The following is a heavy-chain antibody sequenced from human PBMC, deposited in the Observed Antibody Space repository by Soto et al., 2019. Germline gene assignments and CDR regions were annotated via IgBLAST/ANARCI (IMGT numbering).Heavy chain of an antibody. V-gene: IGHV3-30-3*01. Sequence: GGSLRLSCAASGFTFSSYAMHWVRQAPGKGLEWVAVISYDGSNKYYADSVKGRFTISRDNSKNTLYLQMNSLRAEDTAVYYCARSLSSGKPPTFWQGGQGTLVTVSS. CDR3: ARSLSSGKPPTFWQ. D-gene: IGHD3-16*01. CDR2: ISYDGSNK. CDR1: GFTFSSYA. J-gene: IGHJ4*02.